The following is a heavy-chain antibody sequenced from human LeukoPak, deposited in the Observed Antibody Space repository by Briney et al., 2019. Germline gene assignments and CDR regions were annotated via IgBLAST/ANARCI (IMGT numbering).Heavy chain of an antibody. CDR2: IYTSGRT. D-gene: IGHD2-15*01. J-gene: IGHJ4*02. Sequence: PSETLSLTCTVSGDSISSGNYYWSWIRQPAGKGLEWIGRIYTSGRTNYNPSLKNRVTVSLDTSKLQFSLKLSSVTAADTAVYYCARVVVVAATHFDYWGQGTLVTVSS. CDR3: ARVVVVAATHFDY. CDR1: GDSISSGNYY. V-gene: IGHV4-61*02.